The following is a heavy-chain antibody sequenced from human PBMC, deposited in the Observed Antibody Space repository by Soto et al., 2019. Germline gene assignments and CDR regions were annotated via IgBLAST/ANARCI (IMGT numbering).Heavy chain of an antibody. J-gene: IGHJ6*02. CDR3: GRDLYQSVFYYGMDV. CDR2: INAGNGNT. CDR1: GYTFTSYA. Sequence: ASVKVSCKASGYTFTSYAMHWVRQAPGQRLEWMGWINAGNGNTNYAQKLQGRVTMTTDTSTSTAYMELRSLRSDDTAVYYCGRDLYQSVFYYGMDVWGQGTTVTVSS. V-gene: IGHV1-3*01. D-gene: IGHD2-2*01.